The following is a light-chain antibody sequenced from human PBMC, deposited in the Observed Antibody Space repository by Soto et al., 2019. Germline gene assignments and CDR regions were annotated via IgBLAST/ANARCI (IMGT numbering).Light chain of an antibody. J-gene: IGKJ1*01. CDR3: QQTYRTPRT. V-gene: IGKV1-39*01. Sequence: IQMTQSPYSLSASVGGKVTITCRASKNINKYLNWYKQKPGKAPELLIYAASNLQIGVTSRFSGNGSGTDFTLTVSSVQPEDFATYYCQQTYRTPRTLGQGTKVNIK. CDR1: KNINKY. CDR2: AAS.